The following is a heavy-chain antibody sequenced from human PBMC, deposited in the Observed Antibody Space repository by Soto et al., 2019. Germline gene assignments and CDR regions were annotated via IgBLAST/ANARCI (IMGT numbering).Heavy chain of an antibody. CDR3: ARDQGTYGDYATSVGYYFGY. CDR2: IYYSGST. J-gene: IGHJ4*02. V-gene: IGHV4-39*07. D-gene: IGHD4-17*01. Sequence: PSETLSLTCTVSGGSISSSSYYWGWIRQPPGKGLEWIGSIYYSGSTYYNPSLKSRATISVDTSKNQFSLKLSSVTAADTAVYYCARDQGTYGDYATSVGYYFGYWGQGTLITVSS. CDR1: GGSISSSSYY.